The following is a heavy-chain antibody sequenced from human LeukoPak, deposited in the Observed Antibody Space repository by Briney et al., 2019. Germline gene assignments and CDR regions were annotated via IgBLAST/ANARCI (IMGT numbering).Heavy chain of an antibody. Sequence: SETLSLTCTVSGGSISSYYWSRIRQPPGKGLEWIGYIYYSGSTNYNPSLKSRVTISVDTPKNQFSLKLSSVTAADTAVYYCARAVYCGGDCYSGAFDIWGQGTMVTVSS. CDR3: ARAVYCGGDCYSGAFDI. CDR2: IYYSGST. V-gene: IGHV4-59*01. J-gene: IGHJ3*02. D-gene: IGHD2-21*02. CDR1: GGSISSYY.